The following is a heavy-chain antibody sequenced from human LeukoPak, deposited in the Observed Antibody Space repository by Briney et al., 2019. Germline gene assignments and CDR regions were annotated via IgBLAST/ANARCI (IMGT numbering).Heavy chain of an antibody. V-gene: IGHV3-7*01. Sequence: GGSLRLSCAASGFTFSSNWMNWVRQAPGKGLQWVANIKEDGSDKYYVDSVKGRFTISRDNAKSSLYLQMNSLRAEDTAVYYCARVVKGYSSGWYFDYWGQGTLVTVSS. CDR3: ARVVKGYSSGWYFDY. CDR1: GFTFSSNW. CDR2: IKEDGSDK. J-gene: IGHJ4*02. D-gene: IGHD6-19*01.